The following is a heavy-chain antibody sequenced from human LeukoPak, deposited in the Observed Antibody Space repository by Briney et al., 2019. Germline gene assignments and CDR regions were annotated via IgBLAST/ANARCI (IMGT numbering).Heavy chain of an antibody. J-gene: IGHJ5*02. CDR1: GFTLSNSG. V-gene: IGHV3-23*01. CDR3: AKSRDYDSSGYLA. CDR2: ISGSGGST. Sequence: GGSLRLSCTASGFTLSNSGMSWVRQAPGKGLEWVSAISGSGGSTYYADSVKGRFTISRDNSKNTLYLQMNSLRAEDTAVYYCAKSRDYDSSGYLAWGQGTLVTVSS. D-gene: IGHD3-22*01.